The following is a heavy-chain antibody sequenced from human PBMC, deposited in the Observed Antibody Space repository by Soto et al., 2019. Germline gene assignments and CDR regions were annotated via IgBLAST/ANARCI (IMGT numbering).Heavy chain of an antibody. CDR2: VNHRGST. V-gene: IGHV4-34*01. CDR3: ARGISLNVVVQRGAPDKYYFDY. CDR1: GGSFSDYY. J-gene: IGHJ4*02. D-gene: IGHD2-21*01. Sequence: QVQLQQWGAGLLKPSETLSLTCAVYGGSFSDYYWSWIRQPPGKGLQWIGEVNHRGSTNYNPSLKSRVTISADTSKNQFSLKLRSLTAADTAMYYCARGISLNVVVQRGAPDKYYFDYWGQGTLVTVSS.